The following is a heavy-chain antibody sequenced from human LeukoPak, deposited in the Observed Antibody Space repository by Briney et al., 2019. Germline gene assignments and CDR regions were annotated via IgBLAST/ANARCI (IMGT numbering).Heavy chain of an antibody. CDR2: ISSSGNTI. CDR1: GFTFSDYY. CDR3: VSGGGWVFFN. V-gene: IGHV3-11*04. D-gene: IGHD6-19*01. Sequence: GGSLRLSCVASGFTFSDYYMSWIRQAPGKGLEWVSYISSSGNTIYYADSVKGRFTISRDNARNSQFLQMTSLRAEDTAVYYCVSGGGWVFFNWGQGTLVTV. J-gene: IGHJ4*02.